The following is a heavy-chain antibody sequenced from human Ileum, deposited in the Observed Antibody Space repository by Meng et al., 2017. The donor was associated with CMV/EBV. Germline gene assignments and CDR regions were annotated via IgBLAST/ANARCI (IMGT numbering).Heavy chain of an antibody. Sequence: TFTDYSIHWVRQAPGQGLEWMGWISPNTGSTSYAQKFQGRVTMTRDTPISTAYMELTRLKSDDTAVYFCARGQRVRILGVTPNWLDPWGRGTLVTVSS. CDR1: TFTDYS. J-gene: IGHJ5*02. CDR3: ARGQRVRILGVTPNWLDP. V-gene: IGHV1-2*02. D-gene: IGHD2-21*02. CDR2: ISPNTGST.